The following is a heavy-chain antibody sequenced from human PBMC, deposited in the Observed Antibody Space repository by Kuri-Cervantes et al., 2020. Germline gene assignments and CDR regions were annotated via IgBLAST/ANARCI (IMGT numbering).Heavy chain of an antibody. CDR2: SRNKANSYTT. CDR1: GFTFSDHY. CDR3: ARSRPSSCFDY. J-gene: IGHJ4*02. D-gene: IGHD6-13*01. Sequence: GGSLRLSCAASGFTFSDHYMDWVRQAPGKGLEWVGRSRNKANSYTTEYAAAVKGRFTISRDNAKNSLYLQMNSLRAEDTAVYYCARSRPSSCFDYWGQGTLVTVSS. V-gene: IGHV3-72*01.